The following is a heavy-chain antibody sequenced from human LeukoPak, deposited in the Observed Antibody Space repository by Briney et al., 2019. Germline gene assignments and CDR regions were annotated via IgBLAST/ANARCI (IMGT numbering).Heavy chain of an antibody. Sequence: ASVKVSCKASGYTFTNFVMNWVRQAPGQGLEWMGRIIPILGIANYAQKFQGRVTITADKSTSTAYMELSSLRSEDTAVYYCARGGHYYGSGSYYYGMDVWGQGTTVTVSS. CDR2: IIPILGIA. CDR1: GYTFTNFV. D-gene: IGHD3-10*01. J-gene: IGHJ6*02. CDR3: ARGGHYYGSGSYYYGMDV. V-gene: IGHV1-69*04.